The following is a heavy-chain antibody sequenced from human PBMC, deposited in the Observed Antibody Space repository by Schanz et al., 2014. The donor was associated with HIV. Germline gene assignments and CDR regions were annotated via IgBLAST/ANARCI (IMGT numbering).Heavy chain of an antibody. CDR1: GFTFSTYG. CDR3: ANEEVPNDY. Sequence: VQLLESGGDLVQPGGSLRLSCAASGFTFSTYGMHWVRQAPGKGLEWVAVIWYDGSNKYYADSVKGRFTVSRDNRDNLVFLQMNSLRVEDTAVYYCANEEVPNDYWGQGTLVTVSS. J-gene: IGHJ4*02. V-gene: IGHV3-33*03. CDR2: IWYDGSNK.